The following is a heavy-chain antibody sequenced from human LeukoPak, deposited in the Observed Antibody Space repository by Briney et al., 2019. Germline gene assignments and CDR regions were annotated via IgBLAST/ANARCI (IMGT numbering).Heavy chain of an antibody. CDR3: ARDTVTTGIDY. Sequence: GGSLRLSCAASGFTFSSYGMHWVRQAPGKGLEWVAVIWYDGSNKYYADSVKGRFTISRDNSKNTLHLQMNSLRAEDTAVYYCARDTVTTGIDYWGQGTLVTVSS. CDR1: GFTFSSYG. J-gene: IGHJ4*02. CDR2: IWYDGSNK. V-gene: IGHV3-33*01. D-gene: IGHD4-17*01.